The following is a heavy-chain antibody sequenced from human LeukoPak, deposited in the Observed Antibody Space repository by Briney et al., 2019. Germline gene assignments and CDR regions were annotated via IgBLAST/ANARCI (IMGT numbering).Heavy chain of an antibody. CDR3: ASKSTDHGELRFDY. D-gene: IGHD4-17*01. J-gene: IGHJ4*02. CDR1: GGSISSSSYS. Sequence: SETLSLTCTVSGGSISSSSYSWTWIRQPPGKGLEWIGSIHYDGNTYYKPSLRSRVTISVDTSNQFSLRLSSATAADTGVYYCASKSTDHGELRFDYWGQGTLVTVSS. CDR2: IHYDGNT. V-gene: IGHV4-39*07.